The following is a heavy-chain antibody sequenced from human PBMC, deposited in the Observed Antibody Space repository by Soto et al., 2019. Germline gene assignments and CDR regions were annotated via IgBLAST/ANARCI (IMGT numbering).Heavy chain of an antibody. CDR2: IWYDGSNK. D-gene: IGHD6-13*01. Sequence: GGTLRLSCAASGLTFSSYGMHWVRQAPGKGLEWVAVIWYDGSNKYNAGSVKGRFTISRDNSKNTLYLQMNSPRVYYTAMYYWARGSSRSSWYGYLDYWGQGPLVTVSS. J-gene: IGHJ4*02. CDR3: ARGSSRSSWYGYLDY. CDR1: GLTFSSYG. V-gene: IGHV3-33*01.